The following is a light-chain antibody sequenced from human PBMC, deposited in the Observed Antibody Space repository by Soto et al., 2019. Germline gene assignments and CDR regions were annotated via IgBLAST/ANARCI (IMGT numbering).Light chain of an antibody. V-gene: IGLV1-40*01. J-gene: IGLJ3*02. CDR1: SSHIGATYD. CDR3: QAFDNSLSASGV. Sequence: QAVVTQPPSVSGAPGQRVTISCAGSSSHIGATYDIHWYQQLPGAAPRLLIYGNSNRPSGVPDRFAGSKSGTSASLAIIGLRVEAEGIYYCQAFDNSLSASGVFGGGTKLTVL. CDR2: GNS.